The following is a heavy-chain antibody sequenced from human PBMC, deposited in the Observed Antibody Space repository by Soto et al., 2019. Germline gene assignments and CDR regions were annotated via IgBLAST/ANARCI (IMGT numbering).Heavy chain of an antibody. CDR2: ISASGGST. V-gene: IGHV3-23*01. Sequence: EVQLLDSGGGLVQPGGSLRLSCAASGFTFSGSAMTWVRQAPGKGLEWVSAISASGGSTYYADSVKGRFTISRDTSKNTLYLQLSSLRAEDTAVYYCAKDYDFAYWGQGTLVTVSA. CDR1: GFTFSGSA. CDR3: AKDYDFAY. D-gene: IGHD3-3*01. J-gene: IGHJ4*02.